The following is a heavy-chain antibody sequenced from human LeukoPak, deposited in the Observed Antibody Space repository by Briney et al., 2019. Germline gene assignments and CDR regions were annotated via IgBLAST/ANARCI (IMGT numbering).Heavy chain of an antibody. D-gene: IGHD5-12*01. V-gene: IGHV3-74*01. J-gene: IGHJ4*02. CDR1: GFTFSSYW. Sequence: PGGSLRLSCAASGFTFSSYWMHWVRQAPGKGLVWVSRINSDGGSTSYADSVKGRFTISRDNAKNTLYLQMNSLRAEDTAVYYCARDKDGDGYQDYWGQGTLVTVSS. CDR2: INSDGGST. CDR3: ARDKDGDGYQDY.